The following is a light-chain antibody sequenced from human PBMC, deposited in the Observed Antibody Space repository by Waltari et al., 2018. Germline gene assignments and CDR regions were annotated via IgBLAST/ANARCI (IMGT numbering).Light chain of an antibody. CDR1: QSVGSN. CDR2: GAS. Sequence: ETVMTQSPATLSVSTGERVSISCRASQSVGSNLAWYQQRPGQAPRLLIYGASTRATGIPARFSGSGSGTEFTLTISSLQSEDFAVYYCQQYTYWPPGTFGQGTKVEIK. CDR3: QQYTYWPPGT. V-gene: IGKV3-15*01. J-gene: IGKJ1*01.